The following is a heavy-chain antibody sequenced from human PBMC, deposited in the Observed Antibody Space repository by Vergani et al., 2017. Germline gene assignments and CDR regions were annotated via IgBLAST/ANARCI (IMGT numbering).Heavy chain of an antibody. CDR3: ARDPRGYGGDPEDYYYGMDV. V-gene: IGHV1-69*08. Sequence: QVQLVQSGAEVKKPGSSVKVSCTASGATFRSNTISWVRQVPGQGLEWIGRIIPVLGKTKYAQDFQGRLTITADTSTSTAYMELTSLRSQDTAVYYCARDPRGYGGDPEDYYYGMDVWGQGTTVTVSS. D-gene: IGHD2-21*02. CDR2: IIPVLGKT. J-gene: IGHJ6*02. CDR1: GATFRSNT.